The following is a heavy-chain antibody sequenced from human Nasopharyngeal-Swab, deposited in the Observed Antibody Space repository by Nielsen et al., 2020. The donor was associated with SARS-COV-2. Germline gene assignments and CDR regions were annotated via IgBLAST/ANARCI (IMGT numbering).Heavy chain of an antibody. D-gene: IGHD5/OR15-5a*01. CDR1: GESFSGHY. CDR3: ARITPSTHNLDY. V-gene: IGHV4-34*01. CDR2: ISHSGST. Sequence: PETLSLTCAVYGESFSGHYWTWIRQPPGKGLEWIGEISHSGSTTYNSSLKSRLAMSVDTSKNQFSLKLNSVTAADTAVYYCARITPSTHNLDYWGQGILVTVSS. J-gene: IGHJ4*02.